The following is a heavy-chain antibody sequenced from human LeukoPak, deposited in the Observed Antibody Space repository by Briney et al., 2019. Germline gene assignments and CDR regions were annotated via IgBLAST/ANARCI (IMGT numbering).Heavy chain of an antibody. CDR3: ARELAAAGTGYYYYYGMDV. Sequence: ASVKVSCKASGYTFTSYGISWVRQAPGQGLEWMGWISPYNGNTNYAQKLQGRVTMTTDTSTSTAYMELRSLRSDDTAVYYCARELAAAGTGYYYYYGMDVWGQGTTVTVSS. D-gene: IGHD6-13*01. CDR1: GYTFTSYG. J-gene: IGHJ6*02. V-gene: IGHV1-18*01. CDR2: ISPYNGNT.